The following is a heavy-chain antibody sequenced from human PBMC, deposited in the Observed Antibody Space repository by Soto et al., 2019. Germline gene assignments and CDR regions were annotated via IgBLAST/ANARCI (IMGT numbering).Heavy chain of an antibody. Sequence: SETLSLTCTVSCVSISSSSYYWGWIRQPPGKGLEWIGSIYYSGSTYYNPSLKSRVTISVDTSKNQFSLKLSSVTAADTAVYYCARLDLVGSPIDYWGQGTLVTVSS. D-gene: IGHD2-2*03. V-gene: IGHV4-39*01. CDR1: CVSISSSSYY. CDR3: ARLDLVGSPIDY. J-gene: IGHJ4*02. CDR2: IYYSGST.